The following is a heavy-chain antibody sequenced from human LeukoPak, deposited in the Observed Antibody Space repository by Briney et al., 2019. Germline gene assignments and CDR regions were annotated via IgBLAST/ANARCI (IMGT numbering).Heavy chain of an antibody. CDR3: AETEGYCDSDRCYSTSFYY. CDR2: ISSSGSHI. CDR1: GFLFSHYY. V-gene: IGHV3-11*01. Sequence: GGSLRLSCAASGFLFSHYYMTWARQAPGKGLQWISFISSSGSHIYYTDSVKGRFTISRDNAKNSLFLEMNSLGADDTALYYCAETEGYCDSDRCYSTSFYYWGQGTLVTVSS. J-gene: IGHJ4*02. D-gene: IGHD2-21*02.